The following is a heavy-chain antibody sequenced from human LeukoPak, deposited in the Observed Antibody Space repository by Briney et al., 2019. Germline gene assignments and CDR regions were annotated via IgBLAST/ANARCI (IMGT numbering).Heavy chain of an antibody. D-gene: IGHD2-21*01. CDR2: IYYSGST. V-gene: IGHV4-31*03. J-gene: IGHJ4*02. CDR1: GGSISSGGYY. Sequence: SETLSLTCTVSGGSISSGGYYWSWIRQHPGKGLEWIGYIYYSGSTYYNPSLKSRVTISVDTSKSQFSLKLSSVTAADTAVYYCARMAIGTVDFHDYWGQGTLVTVSP. CDR3: ARMAIGTVDFHDY.